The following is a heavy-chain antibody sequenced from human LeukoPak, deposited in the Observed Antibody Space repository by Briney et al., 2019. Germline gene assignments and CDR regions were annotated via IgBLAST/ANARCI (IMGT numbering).Heavy chain of an antibody. CDR2: IYTSGST. Sequence: SETLSLTCTVSGGPISSYYWSWIRQPAGKGLEWIGRIYTSGSTNYNPSLKSRVTMSVDTSKNQFSLKLSSVTAADTAVYYCARDADSSSWYGYFDYWGQGTLVTVSS. D-gene: IGHD6-13*01. CDR3: ARDADSSSWYGYFDY. CDR1: GGPISSYY. J-gene: IGHJ4*02. V-gene: IGHV4-4*07.